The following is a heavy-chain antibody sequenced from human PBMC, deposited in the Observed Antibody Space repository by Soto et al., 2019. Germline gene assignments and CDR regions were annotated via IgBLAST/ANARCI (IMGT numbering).Heavy chain of an antibody. CDR2: IYWDDDK. Sequence: SGPTLVNPTQTLTLTCTFSGFSLSTSGVGVGWIRQPPGKALEWLALIYWDDDKRYSPSLKSRLTITKDTSKNQVALTMTNMDPVITATYYCPRKYSSNEVFDYSWGSYRSGYSLDRWIQGPLVSVSS. D-gene: IGHD3-16*02. CDR1: GFSLSTSGVG. CDR3: PRKYSSNEVFDYSWGSYRSGYSLDR. V-gene: IGHV2-5*02. J-gene: IGHJ5*02.